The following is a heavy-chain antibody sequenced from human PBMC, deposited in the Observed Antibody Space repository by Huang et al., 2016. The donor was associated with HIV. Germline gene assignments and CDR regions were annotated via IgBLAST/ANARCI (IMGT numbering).Heavy chain of an antibody. Sequence: EVKVLESGGGLVQPGGSLRLSCLASGFTFNKYAMRWVRQAPGKGVAWVSLISGNGNKTYYADSVKGRFTISRDNSKNTVYLQMNSLRAEDAALYHCTVLLDYWGQGTPVTVSS. J-gene: IGHJ4*02. CDR3: TVLLDY. CDR2: ISGNGNKT. V-gene: IGHV3-23*01. CDR1: GFTFNKYA.